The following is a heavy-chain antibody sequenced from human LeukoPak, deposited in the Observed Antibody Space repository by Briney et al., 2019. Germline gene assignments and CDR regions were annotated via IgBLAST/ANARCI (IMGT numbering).Heavy chain of an antibody. V-gene: IGHV3-48*02. D-gene: IGHD6-13*01. J-gene: IGHJ4*02. Sequence: GGSLRLSCAVSGFTFSSCSMNWVRQAPGKGLEWVSYISSSSSTIYYADSVKGRFTISRDNAKNSLYLQMNSLRDEDSAVYYCARDPHIAAAGTILDYWGQETLVTVSS. CDR2: ISSSSSTI. CDR1: GFTFSSCS. CDR3: ARDPHIAAAGTILDY.